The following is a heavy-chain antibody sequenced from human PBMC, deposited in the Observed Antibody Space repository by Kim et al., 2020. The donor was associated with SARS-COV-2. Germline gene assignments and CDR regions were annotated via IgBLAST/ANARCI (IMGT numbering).Heavy chain of an antibody. V-gene: IGHV4-34*01. CDR2: INHSGST. Sequence: SETLSLTCAVYGGSFSGYYWSWIRQPPGKGLEWIGEINHSGSTNYNPSLKSRVTISVDTYKNQFSLKLSSVTAADTAVYYCARDWPHTYYYYGMDVWGQGTTVTVSS. CDR1: GGSFSGYY. J-gene: IGHJ6*02. CDR3: ARDWPHTYYYYGMDV.